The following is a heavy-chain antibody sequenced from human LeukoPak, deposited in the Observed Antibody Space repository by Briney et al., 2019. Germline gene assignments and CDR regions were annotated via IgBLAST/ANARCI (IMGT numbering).Heavy chain of an antibody. CDR1: GGTFSSYA. CDR2: IIPIFGTA. CDR3: ATLTPGSGYYDSSGYSYFDY. V-gene: IGHV1-69*05. D-gene: IGHD3-22*01. J-gene: IGHJ4*02. Sequence: ASVKVSRKASGGTFSSYAISWVRQAPGQGLEWMGGIIPIFGTANYAHKFQGRVTITTDESTSTAYMELSSLRSEDTAVYYCATLTPGSGYYDSSGYSYFDYWGQGTLVTVSS.